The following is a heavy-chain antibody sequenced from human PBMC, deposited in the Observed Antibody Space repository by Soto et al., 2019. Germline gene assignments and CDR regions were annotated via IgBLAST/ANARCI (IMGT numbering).Heavy chain of an antibody. CDR1: GFTFSGYA. CDR2: ISGSDGRT. Sequence: PGGSLRLSCAASGFTFSGYAMSWVRQAPGKGLEWVSTISGSDGRTYSTDSVKGRFTISRDNSRNTAYLQMNSLRVEDTAVYYCAKGVSQYTPLALFDYWGRGALVTVSS. J-gene: IGHJ4*02. D-gene: IGHD5-18*01. V-gene: IGHV3-23*01. CDR3: AKGVSQYTPLALFDY.